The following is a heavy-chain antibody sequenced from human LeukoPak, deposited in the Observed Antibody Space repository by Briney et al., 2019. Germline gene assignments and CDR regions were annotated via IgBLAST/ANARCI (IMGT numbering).Heavy chain of an antibody. J-gene: IGHJ4*02. D-gene: IGHD2-2*01. CDR1: GYTFTSYY. Sequence: ASVRVSCKASGYTFTSYYMHWVRQAPGQGLEWMGIINPSGGSTNYAQKFQGRVTMTRDTSTRTVYMEVSSLRSEDTAVYYCARDPCSSTLCPPDYWGQGTLVTVSS. V-gene: IGHV1-46*01. CDR3: ARDPCSSTLCPPDY. CDR2: INPSGGST.